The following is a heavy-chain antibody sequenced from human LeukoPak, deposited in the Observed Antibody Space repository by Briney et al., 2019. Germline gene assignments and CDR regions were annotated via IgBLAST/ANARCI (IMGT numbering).Heavy chain of an antibody. J-gene: IGHJ4*02. CDR2: IWNDGSNK. Sequence: GGSLRLSCAASGFTFSSYGMHWVRQAPGKGLEWVAVIWNDGSNKYYADSVKGRFTISRDNSKNTLYLQMNSLRAEDTAVYYCATLRGLRGSSSPCPFDYWGQGTLVTVSS. CDR3: ATLRGLRGSSSPCPFDY. V-gene: IGHV3-33*01. CDR1: GFTFSSYG. D-gene: IGHD6-13*01.